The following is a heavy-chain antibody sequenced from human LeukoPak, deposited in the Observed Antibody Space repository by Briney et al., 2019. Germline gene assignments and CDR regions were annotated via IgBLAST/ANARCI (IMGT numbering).Heavy chain of an antibody. Sequence: PGGSLRLSCAASGFTFSSYWMSWVRQAPGKGLEWVANINQDGSEQYYVDSVKGRFTISRDNTKNSLYLQMNSLRAEDTAVYYCARDKSGWSPYYFDYWGQGTLVTVSS. D-gene: IGHD6-19*01. CDR3: ARDKSGWSPYYFDY. J-gene: IGHJ4*02. V-gene: IGHV3-7*01. CDR1: GFTFSSYW. CDR2: INQDGSEQ.